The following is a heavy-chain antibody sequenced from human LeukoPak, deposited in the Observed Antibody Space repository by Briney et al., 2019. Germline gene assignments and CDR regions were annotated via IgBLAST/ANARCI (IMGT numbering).Heavy chain of an antibody. J-gene: IGHJ6*02. V-gene: IGHV4-4*02. CDR2: IYHSGSP. D-gene: IGHD3-10*01. CDR1: GGSISSNNW. CDR3: ARVLVYKSMVHRPLYYYYGMDV. Sequence: SGTLSLTCAVSGGSISSNNWWGWVRQPPGKGLEWIGEIYHSGSPNCNPSLKSRVTISVDKSRNHFSLNLSSVTAADTAVYYCARVLVYKSMVHRPLYYYYGMDVWGQGTTVTVSS.